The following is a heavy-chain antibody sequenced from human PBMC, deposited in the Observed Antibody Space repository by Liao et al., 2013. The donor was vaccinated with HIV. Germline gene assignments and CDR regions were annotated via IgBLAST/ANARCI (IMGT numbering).Heavy chain of an antibody. V-gene: IGHV4-59*12. CDR3: ARASRIAGVKIITRYDTSGYLSD. J-gene: IGHJ4*02. CDR1: GGSISSYY. CDR2: ISHSGST. D-gene: IGHD3-22*01. Sequence: QVQLQESGPGLVKPSETLSLTCTVSGGSISSYYWSWIRQSPGKGLEWIGDISHSGSTNYSPSLKGRVSISLDTSKNQFSLRLTSLLAADTAFYYCARASRIAGVKIITRYDTSGYLSDWGQGSLVTVSS.